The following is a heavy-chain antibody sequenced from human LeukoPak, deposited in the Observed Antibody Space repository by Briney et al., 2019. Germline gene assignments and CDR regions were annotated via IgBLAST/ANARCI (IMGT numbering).Heavy chain of an antibody. J-gene: IGHJ6*02. V-gene: IGHV4-30-4*08. CDR2: INHSGST. CDR1: GGSISSGDYY. Sequence: SQTLSLTCTVSGGSISSGDYYWSWIRQPPGKGLEWIGEINHSGSTNYNPSLKSRVTISVDTSKNQFSLKLSSVTAADTAVYYCARVPPRRYCSSTSCYLHLVAYYYYGMDVWGQGTTVTVSS. D-gene: IGHD2-2*01. CDR3: ARVPPRRYCSSTSCYLHLVAYYYYGMDV.